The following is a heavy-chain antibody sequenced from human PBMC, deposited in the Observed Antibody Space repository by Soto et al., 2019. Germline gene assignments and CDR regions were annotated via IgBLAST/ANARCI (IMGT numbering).Heavy chain of an antibody. D-gene: IGHD3-9*01. J-gene: IGHJ3*02. CDR3: ASSGGLRYFDWLLSERDAFDI. CDR2: IYHSGST. CDR1: SGSISSSNW. V-gene: IGHV4-4*02. Sequence: SETLSLTCAVSSGSISSSNWWSWVRQPPGKGLEWIGEIYHSGSTNYNPSLKSRVTISVDKSKNQFSLKLSSVTAADTAVYYCASSGGLRYFDWLLSERDAFDIWGQGTMVTVSS.